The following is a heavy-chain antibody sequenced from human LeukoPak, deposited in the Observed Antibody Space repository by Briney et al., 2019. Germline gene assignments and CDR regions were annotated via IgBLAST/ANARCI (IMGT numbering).Heavy chain of an antibody. V-gene: IGHV3-7*04. CDR2: IKQDGSDK. CDR1: GFTFSSYW. D-gene: IGHD3-10*01. CDR3: ARDLWGGSGSGFDY. J-gene: IGHJ4*02. Sequence: GGSLRLSCAASGFTFSSYWMTWVRQAPGKGLEWVASIKQDGSDKYYVDSVKGRFTISRDNAKNSLYLQMNSLRAEDTAVCYCARDLWGGSGSGFDYWGQGTLVTVSS.